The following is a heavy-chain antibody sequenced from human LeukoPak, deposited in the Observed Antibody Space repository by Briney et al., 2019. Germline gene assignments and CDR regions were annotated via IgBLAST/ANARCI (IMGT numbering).Heavy chain of an antibody. D-gene: IGHD4-23*01. CDR3: ARVGDCGSDSVGPFDY. J-gene: IGHJ4*02. Sequence: SETLSLTCTVSGDYISSGENYWTWIRQPPGKGLERIGNIFYSGSTSYNPSLKSRVAISVDMSKNQFSLKLSSLTAADTAVYYCARVGDCGSDSVGPFDYWGQGTLVTVSS. CDR2: IFYSGST. CDR1: GDYISSGENY. V-gene: IGHV4-30-4*01.